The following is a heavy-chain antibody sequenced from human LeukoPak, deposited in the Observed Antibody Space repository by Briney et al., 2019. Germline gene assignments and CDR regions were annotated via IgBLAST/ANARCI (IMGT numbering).Heavy chain of an antibody. CDR3: AKASSVRYSSSFLPFDY. D-gene: IGHD6-6*01. CDR1: GFTFSSYA. Sequence: PGGSLRLSCAASGFTFSSYAMSWVRQAPGKGLEGVSAISGSGGSTYYADSVKGRFTISRDNSKNTLYLQMNSLRAEDTAVYYCAKASSVRYSSSFLPFDYWGQGTLVTVSS. J-gene: IGHJ4*02. V-gene: IGHV3-23*01. CDR2: ISGSGGST.